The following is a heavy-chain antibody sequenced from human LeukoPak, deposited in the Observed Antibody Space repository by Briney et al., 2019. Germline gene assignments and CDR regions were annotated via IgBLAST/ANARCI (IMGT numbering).Heavy chain of an antibody. J-gene: IGHJ6*03. D-gene: IGHD3-10*01. CDR1: GFTLSSYS. V-gene: IGHV3-21*01. CDR2: ISSRRSYI. CDR3: ARDSGSLLWFGERRLDYYMDV. Sequence: PGGSVRLSCAASGFTLSSYSMNWVRQALWRGLEWVSSISSRRSYIYYADSVRGRFTISIDNARNSLYLQTNSLRAEDTAVYHCARDSGSLLWFGERRLDYYMDVWGQGTTVTVSS.